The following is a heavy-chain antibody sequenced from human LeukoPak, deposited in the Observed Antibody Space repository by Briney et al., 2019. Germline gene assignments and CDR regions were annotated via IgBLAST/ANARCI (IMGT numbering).Heavy chain of an antibody. V-gene: IGHV4-4*07. CDR2: IYTSGST. D-gene: IGHD3-3*01. Sequence: PSETLSLTCTVSGGSISSYYWSWIRQPAGKGLEWIGRIYTSGSTNYNPSLKSRVTMSVDTSKNQFSLKLSSVTAADTAVYYCARERGRYDFWSGYESYYYYMDVWGKGTTVTVSS. CDR1: GGSISSYY. CDR3: ARERGRYDFWSGYESYYYYMDV. J-gene: IGHJ6*03.